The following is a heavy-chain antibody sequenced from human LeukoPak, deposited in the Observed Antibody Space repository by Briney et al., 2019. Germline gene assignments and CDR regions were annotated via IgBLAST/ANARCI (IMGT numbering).Heavy chain of an antibody. J-gene: IGHJ4*02. CDR2: ISSSSSTI. CDR3: ARDRDYYGSGSTDY. V-gene: IGHV3-48*04. CDR1: GFTFSSYS. D-gene: IGHD3-10*01. Sequence: AGGSLRLSCAASGFTFSSYSMNWVRQAPGKGLEWVSYISSSSSTICYADSVKGRFTISRDNAKNSLYLQMNSLRAEDTAVYYCARDRDYYGSGSTDYWGQGTLVTVSS.